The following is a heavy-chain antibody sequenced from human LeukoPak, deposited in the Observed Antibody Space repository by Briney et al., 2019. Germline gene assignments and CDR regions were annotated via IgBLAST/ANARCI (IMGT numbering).Heavy chain of an antibody. CDR3: ARDQRGTAMAS. CDR2: TSSDLNVK. Sequence: GGSLRLSCAASGFTSRNYVIHWVRQAPGKGLEWVAVTSSDLNVKLYADSVKGRFTISRDNSKNTLYLQMNSLRAEDTAVYYCARDQRGTAMASWGQGTLVTVSS. V-gene: IGHV3-30-3*01. CDR1: GFTSRNYV. D-gene: IGHD5-18*01. J-gene: IGHJ5*02.